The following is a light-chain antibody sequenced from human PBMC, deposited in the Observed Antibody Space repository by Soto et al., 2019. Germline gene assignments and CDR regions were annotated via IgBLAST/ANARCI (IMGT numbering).Light chain of an antibody. J-gene: IGLJ3*02. CDR2: DNN. Sequence: QSVLTQPPSVSAAPGQRVTISCSGSSSNIGDNSVSWYQQLPGTAPKLLIYDNNKRPSGIPDRFSGSKSGTSATLGITGLXTGDEADYYCGTWDSSLSVVVFGGGTKVTVL. CDR3: GTWDSSLSVVV. CDR1: SSNIGDNS. V-gene: IGLV1-51*01.